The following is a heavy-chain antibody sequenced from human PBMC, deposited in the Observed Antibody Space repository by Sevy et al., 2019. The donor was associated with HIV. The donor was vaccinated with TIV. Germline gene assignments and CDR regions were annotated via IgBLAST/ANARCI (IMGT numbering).Heavy chain of an antibody. D-gene: IGHD2-15*01. Sequence: GGSLRLSCAASGFTFSSYSMNWVRQAPGKGLEWVSSISSSSSYIYYADSVKGRFTISRDNAKNSLYLQMNSLRAEDTAVYYCAREDIVVVVAASNYYGMDVWGQGTTVTVSS. J-gene: IGHJ6*02. CDR2: ISSSSSYI. V-gene: IGHV3-21*01. CDR3: AREDIVVVVAASNYYGMDV. CDR1: GFTFSSYS.